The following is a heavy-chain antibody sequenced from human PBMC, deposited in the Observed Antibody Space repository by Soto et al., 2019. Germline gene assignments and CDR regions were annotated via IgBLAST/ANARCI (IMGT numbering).Heavy chain of an antibody. CDR2: IDAGNGNT. Sequence: ASVKVSCKASGYTLTSYYMHWVRQAPGQRLEWMGWIDAGNGNTKYSQKFQGRVTITRDTSASTAYMELSSLRSEDTAVYYCARSIVVVTALDYWGQGTLVTVSS. CDR3: ARSIVVVTALDY. D-gene: IGHD2-21*02. J-gene: IGHJ4*02. V-gene: IGHV1-3*01. CDR1: GYTLTSYY.